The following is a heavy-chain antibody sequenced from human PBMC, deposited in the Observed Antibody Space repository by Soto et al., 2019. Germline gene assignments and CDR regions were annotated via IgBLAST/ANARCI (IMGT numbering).Heavy chain of an antibody. CDR3: ARMVVAATHYFDY. CDR1: GGSISSGGYY. CDR2: IYYSGST. V-gene: IGHV4-31*03. D-gene: IGHD2-15*01. Sequence: SETLSLTCTVSGGSISSGGYYWSWIRQHPGKGLEWIGYIYYSGSTYYNPSLKSRVTISVDTSKNQFSLKLSSVTAADTAVYYCARMVVAATHYFDYWGQGTLVTVSS. J-gene: IGHJ4*02.